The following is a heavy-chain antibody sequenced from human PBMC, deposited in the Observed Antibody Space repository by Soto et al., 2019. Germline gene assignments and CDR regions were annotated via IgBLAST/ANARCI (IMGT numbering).Heavy chain of an antibody. V-gene: IGHV4-4*02. D-gene: IGHD5-12*01. CDR3: ARSPGYSGYEPFDY. Sequence: QVQLQESGPGLVKPSGTLSLTCAVSGGSISSSNWWSWVRQPPGKGLEWIGEIYHSGSTNYNPSLKTPVTXXVXKXXAPFSLKLSAVTAADTAVYYCARSPGYSGYEPFDYWGQGTLVTVSS. CDR2: IYHSGST. CDR1: GGSISSSNW. J-gene: IGHJ4*02.